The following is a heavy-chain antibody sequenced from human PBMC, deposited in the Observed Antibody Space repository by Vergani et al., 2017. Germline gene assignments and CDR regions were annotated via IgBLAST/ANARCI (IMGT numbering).Heavy chain of an antibody. J-gene: IGHJ4*02. Sequence: QVQLVESGGGVVQPGGSLRLSCAASGFTFTRVGMHWVRQAPGKGLEWVSFIQKDGIDKFYADSVRGRFTISRDISKNTLYLEMNSLSAEDTALYHCVKDHPVFDEWGRGTLVSVS. CDR2: IQKDGIDK. CDR3: VKDHPVFDE. V-gene: IGHV3-30*02. CDR1: GFTFTRVG.